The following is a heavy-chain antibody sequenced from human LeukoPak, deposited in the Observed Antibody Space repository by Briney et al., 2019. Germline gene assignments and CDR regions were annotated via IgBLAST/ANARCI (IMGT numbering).Heavy chain of an antibody. CDR1: GGTFSSYA. J-gene: IGHJ4*02. V-gene: IGHV1-69*13. CDR2: IIPIFGTA. D-gene: IGHD6-19*01. Sequence: ASVKVSCKASGGTFSSYAISWVRQAPGQGLEWMGGIIPIFGTANYAQKFQGRVTITADESTSTAYMKLSSLRSEDTAVYYCASSIAVAGLAFDYWGQGTLVTVSS. CDR3: ASSIAVAGLAFDY.